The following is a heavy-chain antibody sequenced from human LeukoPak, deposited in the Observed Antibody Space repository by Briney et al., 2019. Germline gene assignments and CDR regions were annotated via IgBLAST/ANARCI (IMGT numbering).Heavy chain of an antibody. V-gene: IGHV1-69*13. J-gene: IGHJ4*02. CDR1: GGTFSSYA. D-gene: IGHD3-3*01. Sequence: SVKVSFKASGGTFSSYAISWVRQAPGQGLEWMGGIIPIFGTANYAQKFQGRVTITADESTSTAYMELSSLRSEDTAVYYCARASTYYDFWSGYYFFDYWGQGTLVTVSS. CDR2: IIPIFGTA. CDR3: ARASTYYDFWSGYYFFDY.